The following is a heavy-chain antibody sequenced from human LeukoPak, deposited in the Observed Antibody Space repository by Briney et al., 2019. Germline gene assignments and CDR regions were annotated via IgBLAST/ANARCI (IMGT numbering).Heavy chain of an antibody. Sequence: SETLSLTRTVSGGSFNSYYGTWIRQPPGKRLEWIGYIYYTGNTNYNPSLQSRVTMSVDTSKNQFSLKLSSVTAADTAVYYCASYKRMTGFYTVDYWGQGTLVTVSS. D-gene: IGHD3/OR15-3a*01. CDR1: GGSFNSYY. V-gene: IGHV4-59*01. J-gene: IGHJ4*02. CDR3: ASYKRMTGFYTVDY. CDR2: IYYTGNT.